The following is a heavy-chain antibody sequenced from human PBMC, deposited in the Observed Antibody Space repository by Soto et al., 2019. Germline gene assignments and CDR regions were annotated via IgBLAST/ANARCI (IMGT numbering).Heavy chain of an antibody. D-gene: IGHD6-19*01. Sequence: GESLKISCKGSGYSFTSYWIGWVRQMPGKGLEWMGIIYPDDSDTRYSPSFQGQVAFSADKSISTAYLQWSGLKASDTAIYYCARRLSTGWFFDFWGQGTLVTVSS. CDR1: GYSFTSYW. J-gene: IGHJ4*02. CDR2: IYPDDSDT. V-gene: IGHV5-51*01. CDR3: ARRLSTGWFFDF.